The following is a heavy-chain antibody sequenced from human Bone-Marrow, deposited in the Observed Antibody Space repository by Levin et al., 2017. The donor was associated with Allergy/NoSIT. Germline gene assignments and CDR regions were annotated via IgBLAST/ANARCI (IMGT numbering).Heavy chain of an antibody. V-gene: IGHV3-53*01. Sequence: PGGSLRLSCAASGFTVSSNYMSWVRQAPGKGLEWVSVIYSGGSTYYADSVKGRFTISRDNSKNTLYLQMNSLRAEDTAVYYCARGFEVPDYIGFDIWGQGTMVTVSS. D-gene: IGHD4-11*01. J-gene: IGHJ3*02. CDR1: GFTVSSNY. CDR2: IYSGGST. CDR3: ARGFEVPDYIGFDI.